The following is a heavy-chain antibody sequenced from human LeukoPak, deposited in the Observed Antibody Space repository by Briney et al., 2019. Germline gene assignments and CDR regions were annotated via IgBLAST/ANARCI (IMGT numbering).Heavy chain of an antibody. V-gene: IGHV4-34*01. CDR2: INHSGST. CDR1: GGSFSGYY. D-gene: IGHD2-15*01. J-gene: IGHJ4*02. Sequence: SETLSLTCAVYGGSFSGYYWSWIRQPPGKGLEWIGEINHSGSTNYNPSLKSRVTISVDTSKNQFSLKPSSVTAADTAVYYCARGAEFYCSGGSCYSSYFDYWGQGTLVTVSS. CDR3: ARGAEFYCSGGSCYSSYFDY.